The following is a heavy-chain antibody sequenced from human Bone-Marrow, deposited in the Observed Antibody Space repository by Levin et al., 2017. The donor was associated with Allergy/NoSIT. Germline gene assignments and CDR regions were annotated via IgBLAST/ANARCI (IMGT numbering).Heavy chain of an antibody. V-gene: IGHV3-23*01. CDR2: FSGSAGST. D-gene: IGHD3-9*01. CDR3: ARDGLRYFDWYSDYFDY. Sequence: GESLKISCAASGFTLSSYAMNWVRQAPGKGLEWVSTFSGSAGSTYYADAVKGRFTISGDNSKNTLYLQMNSLRAEDTAVYYCARDGLRYFDWYSDYFDYWGQGTLVTVSS. J-gene: IGHJ4*02. CDR1: GFTLSSYA.